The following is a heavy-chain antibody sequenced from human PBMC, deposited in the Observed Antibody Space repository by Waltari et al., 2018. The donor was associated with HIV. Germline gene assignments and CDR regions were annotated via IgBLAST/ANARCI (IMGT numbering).Heavy chain of an antibody. CDR3: ARGPPYYYGLGSPGGGWFDP. V-gene: IGHV1-2*02. Sequence: VQLVQSGAEVKKPGASVKVSCKASGYTFPGSYMHWARPPPGQGLEWMGWINPNSGGTNYAQKFQGRVTMTRDTSISTAYMELSRLRSDDTAVYYCARGPPYYYGLGSPGGGWFDPWGQGTLVTVSS. CDR1: GYTFPGSY. CDR2: INPNSGGT. J-gene: IGHJ5*02. D-gene: IGHD3-10*01.